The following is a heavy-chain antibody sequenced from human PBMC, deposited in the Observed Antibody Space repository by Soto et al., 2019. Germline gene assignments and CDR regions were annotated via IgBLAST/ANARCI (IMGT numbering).Heavy chain of an antibody. CDR3: ARNNWFDP. CDR1: GCRFSSSG. Sequence: GGARRLWWRTSGCRFSSSGMHGVRQAPGKGPEWVAFISGDGSNTEYVDSVRGRFTVSRDNSRNTLFLQMDSLRPDDTAVYYCARNNWFDPWGQGT. J-gene: IGHJ5*02. CDR2: ISGDGSNT. V-gene: IGHV3-30*03.